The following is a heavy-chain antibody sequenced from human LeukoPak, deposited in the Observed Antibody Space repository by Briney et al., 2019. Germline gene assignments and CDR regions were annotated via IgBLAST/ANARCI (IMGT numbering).Heavy chain of an antibody. CDR1: GFTFSSYD. J-gene: IGHJ4*02. D-gene: IGHD4-17*01. CDR3: ANIFGSYGDDY. Sequence: GGSLRLSCAASGFTFSSYDMNWVRQAPGKGLEWVSYISSSGSTIYYADSVKGRFTISRDNAKNSLYLQMNSLRAEDTAVYYCANIFGSYGDDYWGQGTLVPVSS. V-gene: IGHV3-48*03. CDR2: ISSSGSTI.